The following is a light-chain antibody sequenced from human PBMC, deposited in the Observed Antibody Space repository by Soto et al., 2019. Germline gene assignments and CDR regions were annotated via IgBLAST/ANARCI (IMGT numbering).Light chain of an antibody. CDR3: AAYTGNWNGPV. CDR2: RTD. Sequence: QSALTQPPSVSGTPGQRVSISCSGDSSTFANNYVHWYQQVPGAAPKLLMYRTDQRPSGVPERFSGSKSGTSASLTISGRRPEDEAQYCCAAYTGNWNGPVFGGGTKVTVL. CDR1: SSTFANNY. J-gene: IGLJ2*01. V-gene: IGLV1-47*01.